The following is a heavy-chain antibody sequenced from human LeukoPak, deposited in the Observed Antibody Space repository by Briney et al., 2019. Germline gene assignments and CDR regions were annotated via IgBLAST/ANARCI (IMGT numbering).Heavy chain of an antibody. J-gene: IGHJ4*02. D-gene: IGHD3-16*01. CDR3: ARDTWPHYFDQ. Sequence: GGSLRLSCAASGFTFSSIWMSWVRQAPGKGLEWVANINQDGREKYYVDSVKGRFTISRDNAKNSLYLQMNSLRAEDTAVFYCARDTWPHYFDQWGQGTLVTVSS. V-gene: IGHV3-7*01. CDR1: GFTFSSIW. CDR2: INQDGREK.